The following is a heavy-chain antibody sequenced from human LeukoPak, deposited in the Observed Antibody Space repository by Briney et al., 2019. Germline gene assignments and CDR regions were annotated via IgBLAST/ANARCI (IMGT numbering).Heavy chain of an antibody. CDR2: IHYSGRT. D-gene: IGHD3-16*01. V-gene: IGHV4-59*08. J-gene: IGHJ4*02. CDR3: ARHFWGTDTATSLLFDY. CDR1: GGSINNRY. Sequence: SETLSLTCTVSGGSINNRYWSWVRQPPGKGLEWIGHIHYSGRTDYNSSLKSRLTISVDTPRNQFSLMLTSVTAADTAVYYCARHFWGTDTATSLLFDYWGQGALVTVSS.